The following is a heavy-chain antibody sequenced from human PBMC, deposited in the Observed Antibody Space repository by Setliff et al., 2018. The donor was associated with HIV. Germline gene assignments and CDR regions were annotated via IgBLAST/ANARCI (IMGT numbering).Heavy chain of an antibody. V-gene: IGHV1-18*01. CDR2: ISAYNGNT. CDR1: GYTFTSYG. CDR3: AREKGVATIGRDAFDI. D-gene: IGHD5-12*01. Sequence: VASVKVSCKASGYTFTSYGISWVRQAPGQGLEWMGWISAYNGNTNYAQKLQGRVTMTTDTSTSTAYMELRSLRSDDTAVYYCAREKGVATIGRDAFDIWGQGTMVTVSS. J-gene: IGHJ3*02.